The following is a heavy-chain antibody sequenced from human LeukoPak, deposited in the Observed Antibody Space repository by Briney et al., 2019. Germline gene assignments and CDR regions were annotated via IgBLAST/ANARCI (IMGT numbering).Heavy chain of an antibody. D-gene: IGHD1-26*01. CDR3: ASYMISGSYFDY. CDR2: ISYDGSNK. J-gene: IGHJ4*02. V-gene: IGHV3-30-3*01. Sequence: GRSLRLSCAASGFTFSSYAMHWVRQAPGKGLEWVAVISYDGSNKYYADSVKGRFTISRDNSKNTLYLQMNSLRAEDTAVYYCASYMISGSYFDYWGQGTLVTVSS. CDR1: GFTFSSYA.